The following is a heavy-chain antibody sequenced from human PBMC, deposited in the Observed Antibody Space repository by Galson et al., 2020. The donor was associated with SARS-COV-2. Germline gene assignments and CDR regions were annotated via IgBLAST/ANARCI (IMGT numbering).Heavy chain of an antibody. CDR3: ASDPWSVLGAATDYSDDF. D-gene: IGHD1-26*01. V-gene: IGHV3-33*01. CDR1: GFTFSNYG. Sequence: GESLKISCAASGFTFSNYGMHWVRQAPGKGLEWVAVIWYDGSHKYYADSVKGRFTISRDNSKNRLYLQMNSLRAEDTALYYCASDPWSVLGAATDYSDDFWGQGTLVTVSS. J-gene: IGHJ4*02. CDR2: IWYDGSHK.